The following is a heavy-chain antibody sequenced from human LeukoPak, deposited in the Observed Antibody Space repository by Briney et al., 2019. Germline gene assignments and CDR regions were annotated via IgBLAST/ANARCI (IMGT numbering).Heavy chain of an antibody. Sequence: GGSLSLSCATSGFTFSNSDMNWVRQAPGKGLEWVSSITTTSSYIYYADSVRGRFTISRDNAKNSLYLQMDSLRAEDTAVYYCARGQGTVTTHWGQGTLVTVSS. CDR1: GFTFSNSD. CDR3: ARGQGTVTTH. V-gene: IGHV3-21*01. CDR2: ITTTSSYI. D-gene: IGHD4-17*01. J-gene: IGHJ4*02.